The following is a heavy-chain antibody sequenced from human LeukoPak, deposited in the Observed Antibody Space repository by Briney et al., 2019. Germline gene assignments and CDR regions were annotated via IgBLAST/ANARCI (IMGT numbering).Heavy chain of an antibody. Sequence: GGSLRLSCAVSGFTFSSYWMNWVRQAPGKGLEWVANIKPDGSEELYVDSVEGRFTVSRDNAKNSLYLQMNSLRAEDTALYYCARGASYWGQGTLVTVSS. J-gene: IGHJ4*02. CDR3: ARGASY. CDR2: IKPDGSEE. CDR1: GFTFSSYW. V-gene: IGHV3-7*04.